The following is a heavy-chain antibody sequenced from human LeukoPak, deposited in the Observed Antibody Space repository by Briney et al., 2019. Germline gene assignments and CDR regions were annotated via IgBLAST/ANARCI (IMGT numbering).Heavy chain of an antibody. Sequence: RPGGSLRLSCAASGFTFDDYGMSWVRQAPGKGLEWVSGINWNGGSTGYADSVKGRFTISRDNAKNSLYLQTNSLRAEDTALYYCARVADYGGNSDYDYWGQGTLVTVSS. V-gene: IGHV3-20*04. CDR3: ARVADYGGNSDYDY. D-gene: IGHD4-23*01. CDR1: GFTFDDYG. CDR2: INWNGGST. J-gene: IGHJ4*02.